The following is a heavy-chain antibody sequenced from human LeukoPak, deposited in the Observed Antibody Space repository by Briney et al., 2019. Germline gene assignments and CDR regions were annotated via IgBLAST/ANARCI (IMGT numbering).Heavy chain of an antibody. D-gene: IGHD2-2*01. CDR1: GGTFSSYA. CDR3: ARPKGAGRCSSTSCYGAFDI. J-gene: IGHJ3*02. CDR2: IIPIFGTA. Sequence: GASVKVSCKASGGTFSSYAISWVRQAPGQGLEWMGGIIPIFGTADYAQKFQGRVTITADESTSTAYMELSSLRSEDTAVYYCARPKGAGRCSSTSCYGAFDIWGQGTMVTVSS. V-gene: IGHV1-69*13.